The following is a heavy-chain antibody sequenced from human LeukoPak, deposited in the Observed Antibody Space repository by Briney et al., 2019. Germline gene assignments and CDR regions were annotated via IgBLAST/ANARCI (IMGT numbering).Heavy chain of an antibody. CDR1: GYTFTGYY. D-gene: IGHD3-3*01. J-gene: IGHJ5*02. CDR2: INPNSGGT. CDR3: ASSGVVINNWFDP. Sequence: VASVKVSCKASGYTFTGYYMHWVRQALGQGLEWMGWINPNSGGTNYAQKFQGRVTMTRDTSISTAYMELSRLTSDDTAVHDCASSGVVINNWFDPWGQGTLVTVSS. V-gene: IGHV1-2*02.